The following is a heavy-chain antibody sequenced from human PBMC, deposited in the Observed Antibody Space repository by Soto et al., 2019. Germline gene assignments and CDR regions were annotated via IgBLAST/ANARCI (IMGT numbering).Heavy chain of an antibody. CDR1: GGSLSGYY. Sequence: QVQLQQWGAGLLKSSETLSLTCAVHGGSLSGYYWSWIRQPPGKGLEWIGEISHSYGTNYNPSLKSRVAILVDTSKNQFSLKLSSVTAADTAVYYCTTGVDTAKTGYWGQGTLVTVSS. CDR2: ISHSYGT. CDR3: TTGVDTAKTGY. D-gene: IGHD5-18*01. J-gene: IGHJ4*02. V-gene: IGHV4-34*01.